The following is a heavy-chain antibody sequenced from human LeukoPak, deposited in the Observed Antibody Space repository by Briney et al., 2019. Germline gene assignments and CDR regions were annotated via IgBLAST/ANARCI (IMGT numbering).Heavy chain of an antibody. CDR2: IGGSSGST. D-gene: IGHD6-13*01. V-gene: IGHV3-23*01. J-gene: IGHJ4*02. CDR1: GFTFSSYA. CDR3: AKGVSSPLYYFDY. Sequence: GGSLRLSCAASGFTFSSYAMRWVRQAPGKGLEWVSSIGGSSGSTYYADSVKGRFTNSRVNSKNTLYLQMNSLRAEDTAVYYCAKGVSSPLYYFDYWGQGTLVTVSS.